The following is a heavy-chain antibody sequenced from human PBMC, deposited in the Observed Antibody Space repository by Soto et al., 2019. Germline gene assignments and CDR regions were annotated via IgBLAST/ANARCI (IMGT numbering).Heavy chain of an antibody. CDR3: ARIPYGSFWGYFDY. Sequence: SETLSLTCTVSGGSISSGDYFWTWIRQHPEKGLEWIGYIHYNGRTNSSPSLKSRVTVSTDASKNQFSLILSSVTAADTAVYYCARIPYGSFWGYFDYWGQGALVTVSS. CDR2: IHYNGRT. J-gene: IGHJ4*02. V-gene: IGHV4-31*03. CDR1: GGSISSGDYF. D-gene: IGHD7-27*01.